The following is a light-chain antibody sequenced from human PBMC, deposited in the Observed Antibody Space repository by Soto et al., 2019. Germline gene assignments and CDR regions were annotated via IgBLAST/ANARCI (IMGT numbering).Light chain of an antibody. CDR1: HDIKKF. Sequence: DIQMTQSPSSLSASVGDRVTITCQASHDIKKFLNWFQEKPGKAPKLLIYDASNLQTGVPSRFSGSGSGTHLTFTITSLQPEDVATYYCQRYDSLPPTFGQGTRLDIK. CDR3: QRYDSLPPT. V-gene: IGKV1-33*01. CDR2: DAS. J-gene: IGKJ5*01.